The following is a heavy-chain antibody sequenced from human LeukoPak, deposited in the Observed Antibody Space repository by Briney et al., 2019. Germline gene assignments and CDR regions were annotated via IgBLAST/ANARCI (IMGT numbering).Heavy chain of an antibody. D-gene: IGHD6-19*01. CDR1: GSTFSTYT. V-gene: IGHV3-23*01. CDR2: IYNSGAGI. J-gene: IGHJ4*02. CDR3: AKDVVPDSGWDLDY. Sequence: GGSLRLSCAASGSTFSTYTMSWFRQAPGKGLEWVSSIYNSGAGIFYADSVKGRFTISRDNSKNTLYLQMNSLRAEDTAVYYCAKDVVPDSGWDLDYWGQGTLVTVSS.